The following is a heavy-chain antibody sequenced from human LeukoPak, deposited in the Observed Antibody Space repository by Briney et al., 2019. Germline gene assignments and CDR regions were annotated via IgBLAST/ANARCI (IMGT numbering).Heavy chain of an antibody. D-gene: IGHD1-20*01. J-gene: IGHJ4*02. CDR1: GFTFSDYS. CDR2: TGGGHDVI. Sequence: GGSLRPSCAASGFTFSDYSMNWVRQAPGKGLEWVSSTGGGHDVIYYADSVKGRFTISRDDAKNSLFLQMNDLRAEDTAIYYCVRDLTARNYFDSWGQGTLVTVSS. V-gene: IGHV3-21*01. CDR3: VRDLTARNYFDS.